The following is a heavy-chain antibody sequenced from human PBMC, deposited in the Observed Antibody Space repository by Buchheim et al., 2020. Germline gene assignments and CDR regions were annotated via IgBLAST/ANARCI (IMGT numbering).Heavy chain of an antibody. V-gene: IGHV1-46*02. CDR3: ARAFKRDPAAIAGRD. Sequence: QVQLVQSGAELKKPGASVKVSCKASANTFNNYYVHWVRQAPGQGLEWMAVINPSGRTTTYAQNLQGRVTVTRDTSTSTVFLELASLKSEDTAVYYCARAFKRDPAAIAGRDWGQGTL. D-gene: IGHD2-2*01. CDR2: INPSGRTT. CDR1: ANTFNNYY. J-gene: IGHJ4*02.